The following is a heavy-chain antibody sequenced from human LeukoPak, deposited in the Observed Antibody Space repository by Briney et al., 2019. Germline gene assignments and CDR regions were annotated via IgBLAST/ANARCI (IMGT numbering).Heavy chain of an antibody. Sequence: GASVKVSCKASGGTFSSYAISWVRQATGQGLEWMGWINPNSGGTNYAQKFQGRVTMTRDTSISTAYMELSRLRSDDTVVYYCARVGFGEPMEVWFDPWGQGTLVTVSS. J-gene: IGHJ5*02. CDR1: GGTFSSYA. D-gene: IGHD3-10*01. V-gene: IGHV1-2*02. CDR3: ARVGFGEPMEVWFDP. CDR2: INPNSGGT.